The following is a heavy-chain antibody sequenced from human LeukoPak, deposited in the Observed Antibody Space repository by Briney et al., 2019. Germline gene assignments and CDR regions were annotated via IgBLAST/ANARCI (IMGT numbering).Heavy chain of an antibody. Sequence: ASVKASCKASGYTFTSYDINWVRQATGQGLEWMGWMNPNSGNTGYAQKFQGRVTMTRNTSISTAYMELSSLRSEDTAVYYCASGIYDSSGYELNFDYWGQGTLVTVSS. J-gene: IGHJ4*02. CDR3: ASGIYDSSGYELNFDY. V-gene: IGHV1-8*01. CDR2: MNPNSGNT. D-gene: IGHD3-22*01. CDR1: GYTFTSYD.